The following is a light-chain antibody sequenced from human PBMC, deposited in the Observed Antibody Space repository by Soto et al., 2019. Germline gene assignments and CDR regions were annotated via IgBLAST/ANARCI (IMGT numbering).Light chain of an antibody. V-gene: IGKV3-15*01. CDR1: QSVSSN. CDR2: GAS. J-gene: IGKJ1*01. CDR3: KQYNNWPPWT. Sequence: EIVMTPSPATLSVSPGERATLSCRASQSVSSNLAWYQQKPGQAPRLLIYGASTRATGIPARFSGSGSGTEFTLTISSLQSEDFAVYYCKQYNNWPPWTFGQGTKV.